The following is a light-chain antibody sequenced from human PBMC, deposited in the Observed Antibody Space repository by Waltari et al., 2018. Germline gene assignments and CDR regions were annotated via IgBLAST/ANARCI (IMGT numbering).Light chain of an antibody. CDR1: SSNFAHLD. V-gene: IGLV1-40*01. J-gene: IGLJ1*01. CDR3: QSYDNRLSYV. CDR2: ASN. Sequence: QSLLTQPPSVSGAPGQRVTISCTGSSSNFAHLDVHLYHQLPGQAPQLLIFASNSRPSGVPDRCSGSKSGTSASLAITGLQPEDEGDYYCQSYDNRLSYVFGSGTKVTVL.